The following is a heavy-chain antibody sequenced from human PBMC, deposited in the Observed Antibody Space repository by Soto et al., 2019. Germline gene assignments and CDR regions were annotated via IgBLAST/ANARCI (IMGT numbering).Heavy chain of an antibody. J-gene: IGHJ4*02. D-gene: IGHD3-3*01. CDR2: IYHSGST. Sequence: PSETLSLTCAVSGGSISRGDYYWSWVRQSPGKGLEWIGYIYHSGSTYYNPSLKSRVTISVDTSKNQFSLNLSSVTAAGTAVYYCARGHDFWSGYPYNHGHYFEYWGQGTLGTGSS. V-gene: IGHV4-30-4*01. CDR1: GGSISRGDYY. CDR3: ARGHDFWSGYPYNHGHYFEY.